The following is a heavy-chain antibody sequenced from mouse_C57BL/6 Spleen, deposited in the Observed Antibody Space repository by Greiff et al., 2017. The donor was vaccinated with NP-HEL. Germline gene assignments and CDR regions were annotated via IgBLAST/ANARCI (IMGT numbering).Heavy chain of an antibody. V-gene: IGHV5-9*01. CDR3: ARSWDGRYFDV. Sequence: EVMLVESGGGLVKPGGSLKLSCAASGFTFSSYTMSWVRQTPEKRLEWVATISGGGGNTYYPDSVKGRFTISRDNAKNTLYLQMSSLRSEDTALYYCARSWDGRYFDVWGTGTTVTVSS. D-gene: IGHD4-1*01. CDR2: ISGGGGNT. J-gene: IGHJ1*03. CDR1: GFTFSSYT.